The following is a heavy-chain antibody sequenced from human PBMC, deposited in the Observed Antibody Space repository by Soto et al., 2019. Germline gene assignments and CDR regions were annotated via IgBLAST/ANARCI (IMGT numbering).Heavy chain of an antibody. CDR2: ISSTSTYT. D-gene: IGHD6-19*01. CDR1: GFTFRIYA. CDR3: ARDLALAGNY. V-gene: IGHV3-21*01. Sequence: PGGSLRLSCAASGFTFRIYAMNWVRQTQEKGLEWVSSISSTSTYTHYADSVKGRFTISRDNANNSLFLQMNSLRAEDTAIYYCARDLALAGNYWGQGALVTVSS. J-gene: IGHJ4*02.